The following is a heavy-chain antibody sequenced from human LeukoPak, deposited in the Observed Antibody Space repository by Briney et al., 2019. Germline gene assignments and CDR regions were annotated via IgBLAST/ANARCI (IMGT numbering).Heavy chain of an antibody. CDR3: ARDGGSGWFLYYFDY. J-gene: IGHJ4*02. D-gene: IGHD6-19*01. V-gene: IGHV3-23*01. Sequence: PGGSLRLSCAASGFTFSSYAMSWVRQAPGRGLEWVSAISGSGGSTYYADSVKGRFTISRDNSKNTLYLQMNSLRAEDTAVYYCARDGGSGWFLYYFDYWGQGTLVTVSS. CDR2: ISGSGGST. CDR1: GFTFSSYA.